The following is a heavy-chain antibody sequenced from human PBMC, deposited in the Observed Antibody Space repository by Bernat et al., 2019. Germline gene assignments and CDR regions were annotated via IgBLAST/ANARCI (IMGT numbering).Heavy chain of an antibody. V-gene: IGHV4-39*01. Sequence: QLQLQESGPGLVKPSETLSLTCTVSGGSISSSSYYWGWIRQPPGKGLEWIGSIYYSRSTYYNPSLKSRVTISVDTSKNQFSLKLSSVTAADTAVYYCARGDSYYYYMDVWGKGTTVTVSS. J-gene: IGHJ6*03. D-gene: IGHD3-16*01. CDR1: GGSISSSSYY. CDR3: ARGDSYYYYMDV. CDR2: IYYSRST.